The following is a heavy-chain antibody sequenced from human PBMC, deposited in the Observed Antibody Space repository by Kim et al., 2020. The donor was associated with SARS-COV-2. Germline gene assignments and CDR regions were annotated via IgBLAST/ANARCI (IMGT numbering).Heavy chain of an antibody. D-gene: IGHD3-3*01. Sequence: SETLSLTCAVYGGSFSGYYWSWIRQPPGKGLEWIGEINHSGSTNYNPSLKSRVTISVDTSKNQFSLKLSSVTAADTAAYYCARAFGRYYYYGMDVWGQGTTVTVSS. J-gene: IGHJ6*02. CDR1: GGSFSGYY. CDR3: ARAFGRYYYYGMDV. V-gene: IGHV4-34*01. CDR2: INHSGST.